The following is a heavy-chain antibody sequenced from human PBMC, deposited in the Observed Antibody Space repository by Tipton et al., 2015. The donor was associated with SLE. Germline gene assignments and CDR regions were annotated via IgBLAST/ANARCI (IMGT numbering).Heavy chain of an antibody. J-gene: IGHJ4*02. V-gene: IGHV4-39*07. D-gene: IGHD3-22*01. CDR2: FYYSGNT. CDR3: ARDYYDSRGYTLFDY. CDR1: GDSISSSSYY. Sequence: TLSLTCTVSGDSISSSSYYWGWIRQPPGKGLEWIGTFYYSGNTYFNPSLKSRVTMSVDTSKNQFSLRLSSVTAADTAVYYCARDYYDSRGYTLFDYWGQGALVTVSS.